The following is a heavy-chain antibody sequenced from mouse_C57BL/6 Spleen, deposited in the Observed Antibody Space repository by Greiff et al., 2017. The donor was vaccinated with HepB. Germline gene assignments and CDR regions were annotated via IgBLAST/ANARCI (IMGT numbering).Heavy chain of an antibody. CDR3: ARNSATVVAKAVDY. V-gene: IGHV2-2*01. J-gene: IGHJ4*01. CDR1: GFSLTSYG. Sequence: VKLVESGPGLVQPSQSLSITCTVSGFSLTSYGVHWVRQSPGKGLEWLGVIWSGGSTDYNAAFISRLSISKDNSKSQVFFKMNSLQADDTAIYYCARNSATVVAKAVDYWGQGTSVTVSS. D-gene: IGHD1-1*01. CDR2: IWSGGST.